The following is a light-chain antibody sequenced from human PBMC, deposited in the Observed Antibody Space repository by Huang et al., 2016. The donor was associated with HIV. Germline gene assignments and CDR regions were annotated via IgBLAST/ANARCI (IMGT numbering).Light chain of an antibody. CDR1: QSLGTY. J-gene: IGKJ4*01. CDR3: QQRSKWPLT. CDR2: DVS. Sequence: EIVLTQSPVTLSLSPGDRATLSCRASQSLGTYLAWYQQKSGQAPRLLIYDVSNRAAGVPARVSASGSGTDFTLTIASLDPDDFAIYHCQQRSKWPLTFGGGTKVEMK. V-gene: IGKV3-11*01.